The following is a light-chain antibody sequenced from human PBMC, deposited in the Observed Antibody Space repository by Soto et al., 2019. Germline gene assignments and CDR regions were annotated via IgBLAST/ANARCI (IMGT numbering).Light chain of an antibody. CDR1: QGISNY. J-gene: IGKJ4*01. CDR3: QKYNSAALT. Sequence: DIPMTQSPYSLSASLGDRVTITCRASQGISNYLAWYQQKPGKVPKLLIYAASTLQSGVPSRFSGTGSGTDFTLPISSLQPEDVATYSCQKYNSAALTFGGGTKVETK. V-gene: IGKV1-27*01. CDR2: AAS.